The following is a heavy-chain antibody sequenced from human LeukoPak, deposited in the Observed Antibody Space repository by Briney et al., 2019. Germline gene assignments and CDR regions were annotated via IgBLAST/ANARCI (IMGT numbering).Heavy chain of an antibody. D-gene: IGHD5-12*01. CDR2: IKQDESEK. CDR1: GFTFSSYW. V-gene: IGHV3-7*01. J-gene: IGHJ4*02. Sequence: PGGSLRLSCAASGFTFSSYWMSWVRQAPGKGLEWVANIKQDESEKYYVDSMKGRFTVSRDNAKNSLYLQMNSLRAEDTAVYYCARDGWLQLSSVSDYWGQGTLVTVSS. CDR3: ARDGWLQLSSVSDY.